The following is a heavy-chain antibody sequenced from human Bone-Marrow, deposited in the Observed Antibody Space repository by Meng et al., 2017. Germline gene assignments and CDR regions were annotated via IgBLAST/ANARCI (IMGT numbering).Heavy chain of an antibody. V-gene: IGHV4-34*01. CDR2: INHSGST. CDR1: GGSFSDYY. Sequence: QWQLQQWGAGLLKPSGTLSLTCVVSGGSFSDYYWSWIRQPPGKGLEWIGEINHSGSTNYNPSLESRATISVDTSQNNLSLKLSSVTAADSAVYYCARGPTTMAHDFDYWGQGTLVTVSS. CDR3: ARGPTTMAHDFDY. D-gene: IGHD4-11*01. J-gene: IGHJ4*02.